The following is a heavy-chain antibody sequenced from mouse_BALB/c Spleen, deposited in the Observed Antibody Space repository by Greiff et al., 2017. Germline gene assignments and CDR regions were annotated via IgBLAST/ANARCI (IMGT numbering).Heavy chain of an antibody. Sequence: EVQLVESGGGLVKPGGSLKLSCAASGFTFSDYYMYWVRQTPEKRLEWVATISDGGSYTYYPDSVKGRFTISRDNAKNNLYLQMSSLKSEDTAMYYCARDGGGYFDYWGQGTTLTVSS. V-gene: IGHV5-4*02. CDR3: ARDGGGYFDY. J-gene: IGHJ2*01. CDR1: GFTFSDYY. CDR2: ISDGGSYT.